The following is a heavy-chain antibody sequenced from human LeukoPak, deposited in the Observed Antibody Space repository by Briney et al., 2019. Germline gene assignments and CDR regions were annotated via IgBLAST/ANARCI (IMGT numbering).Heavy chain of an antibody. D-gene: IGHD2-21*01. J-gene: IGHJ6*03. V-gene: IGHV1-18*01. CDR1: GYTFTRYG. CDR2: IRVDNGDT. CDR3: AGVNLYSNYMDV. Sequence: ASVKVSCKASGYTFTRYGISWVRQAPGQGLEWMGWIRVDNGDTDNAQKFQGRVTITTDTSSTSIYMELRSLRSDDTAVYYCAGVNLYSNYMDVWGKGTTVTVSS.